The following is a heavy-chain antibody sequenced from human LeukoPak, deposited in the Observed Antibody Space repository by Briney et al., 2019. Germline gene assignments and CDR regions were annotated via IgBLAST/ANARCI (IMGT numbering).Heavy chain of an antibody. CDR3: ARRRITIFGVVKSRRAAFDI. D-gene: IGHD3-3*01. Sequence: ASETLSLTCAVYGRSLSGYYWSWIRHPPGKGLEWIGEINHSGSPNYNPSLKSRVPITVDTSKSQFSLKLSSVTAADTAVYYCARRRITIFGVVKSRRAAFDIWGQGTMVTVSS. J-gene: IGHJ3*02. CDR2: INHSGSP. V-gene: IGHV4-34*01. CDR1: GRSLSGYY.